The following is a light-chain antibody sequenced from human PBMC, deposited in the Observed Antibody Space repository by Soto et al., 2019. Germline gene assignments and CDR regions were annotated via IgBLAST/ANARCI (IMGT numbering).Light chain of an antibody. CDR1: NIGSKN. Sequence: SYELTQPPSVSVAPGQTARITCEGNNIGSKNVHWYQQKPGQAPALVVYDDRGRPSGVPERLSGSNSGNTATLTISRVEAGHEADYYCQVWDSTRDHVIFGGGTKLTVL. CDR2: DDR. J-gene: IGLJ2*01. V-gene: IGLV3-21*02. CDR3: QVWDSTRDHVI.